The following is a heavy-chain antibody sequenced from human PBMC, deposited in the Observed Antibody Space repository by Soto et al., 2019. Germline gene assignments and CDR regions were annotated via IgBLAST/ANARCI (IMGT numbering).Heavy chain of an antibody. CDR2: IIPILGIA. Sequence: QVQLVQSGAEVKKPGSSVKVSCKASGGTFSSYTISWVRQAPGQGLAWMGRIIPILGIANYAQKFQGRVTITADKSASTADMELSSRRSEAMAMYYCARVVYGSGMSHWFDLWGQGTLDTVFS. J-gene: IGHJ5*02. V-gene: IGHV1-69*02. D-gene: IGHD3-10*01. CDR3: ARVVYGSGMSHWFDL. CDR1: GGTFSSYT.